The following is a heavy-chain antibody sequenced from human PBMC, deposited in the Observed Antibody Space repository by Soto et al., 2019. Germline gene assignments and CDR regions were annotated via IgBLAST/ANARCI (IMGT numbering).Heavy chain of an antibody. CDR3: ARVSSTVAYWYFDL. CDR2: IYHSGST. D-gene: IGHD4-17*01. CDR1: GGSISSGGYS. J-gene: IGHJ2*01. V-gene: IGHV4-30-2*01. Sequence: PSETLSLTCAVSGGSISSGGYSWSWIRQPPGKGLEWIGYIYHSGSTYYNPSLKSRVTISVDRSKNQFSLKLSSVTAADTAVYYCARVSSTVAYWYFDLWGRGTLVTVPQ.